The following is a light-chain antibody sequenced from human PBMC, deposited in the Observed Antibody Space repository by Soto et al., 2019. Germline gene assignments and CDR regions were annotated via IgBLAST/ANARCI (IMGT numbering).Light chain of an antibody. CDR3: QQYYGLPPLT. V-gene: IGKV1-33*01. CDR1: QNITNN. CDR2: HAS. Sequence: IQMTQSTSSLSASIGDRVTITCQASQNITNNLSWYQQKPGKAPNLLIYHASKLAKGVTSRFSGSGSGTDFSFIITSLQREDLATYYCQQYYGLPPLTFAQGTRLAVK. J-gene: IGKJ5*01.